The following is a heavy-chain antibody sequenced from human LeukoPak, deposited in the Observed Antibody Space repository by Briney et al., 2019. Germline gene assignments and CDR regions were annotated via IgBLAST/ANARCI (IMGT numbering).Heavy chain of an antibody. D-gene: IGHD2-2*01. CDR3: ASLLRSTSSYYYYYKDV. J-gene: IGHJ6*03. CDR1: GGSISSSSYY. Sequence: SETLSLTCTVSGGSISSSSYYWGWIRQPPGKGLEWIGEINHSGSTNYNPSLKSRVTISVDTSKNQFSLKLSSVTAADTAVYYCASLLRSTSSYYYYYKDVWGKGTTVTVSS. CDR2: INHSGST. V-gene: IGHV4-39*07.